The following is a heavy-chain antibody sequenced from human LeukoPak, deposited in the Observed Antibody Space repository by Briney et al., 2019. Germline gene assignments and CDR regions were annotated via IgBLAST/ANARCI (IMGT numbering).Heavy chain of an antibody. D-gene: IGHD5-18*01. CDR3: ARSTEENTALDY. V-gene: IGHV1-2*02. CDR2: INPNSGGT. Sequence: VASVKVSCKASGYTFTGYYMHWVRQAPGQGLGGMGWINPNSGGTNYAQKFQGRVTMTRDTSISTAYMELSRLRSDDTAVYYCARSTEENTALDYWGQGTLVTVSS. J-gene: IGHJ4*02. CDR1: GYTFTGYY.